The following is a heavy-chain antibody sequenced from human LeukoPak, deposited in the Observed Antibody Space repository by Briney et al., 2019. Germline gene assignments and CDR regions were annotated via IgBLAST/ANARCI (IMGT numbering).Heavy chain of an antibody. CDR1: GGSFSGYY. CDR3: ARGRGYSSSSVVDY. CDR2: IYTSGST. Sequence: PSETLSLTCAVYGGSFSGYYWSWIRQPAGKGLEWIGRIYTSGSTNYNPSLKSRVTMSVDTSKNQFSLKLSSVTAADTAVYYCARGRGYSSSSVVDYWGQGTLVTVSS. J-gene: IGHJ4*02. V-gene: IGHV4-59*10. D-gene: IGHD6-6*01.